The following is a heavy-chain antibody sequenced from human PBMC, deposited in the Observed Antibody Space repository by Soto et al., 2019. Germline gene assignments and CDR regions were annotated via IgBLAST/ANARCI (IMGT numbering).Heavy chain of an antibody. CDR1: GFTFSTNS. D-gene: IGHD3-10*01. CDR3: TRGASMVLIDY. J-gene: IGHJ4*01. V-gene: IGHV3-53*01. Sequence: XGSLRLYFAVSGFTFSTNSMGWVRQAPGKWLEWVSVIYSGDNTYYADSVKGRFTISRDNSKNTLYLQMNSLRAEDMAAYYCTRGASMVLIDYWGHGTLVTVSS. CDR2: IYSGDNT.